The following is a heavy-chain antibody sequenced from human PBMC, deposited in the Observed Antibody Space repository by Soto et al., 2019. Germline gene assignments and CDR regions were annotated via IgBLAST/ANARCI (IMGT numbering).Heavy chain of an antibody. Sequence: VQLVQSGAEVKKPGASVKVSCKASGYTFTSYAISWVRQDPGQGLEGMGWISAYNDNTNYAQKLQGRVTITTDTPTTTADMELLSLRSDDTAVYYSARPRPPAGYWCQGTLVTISS. CDR3: ARPRPPAGY. CDR1: GYTFTSYA. CDR2: ISAYNDNT. J-gene: IGHJ4*01. V-gene: IGHV1-18*01.